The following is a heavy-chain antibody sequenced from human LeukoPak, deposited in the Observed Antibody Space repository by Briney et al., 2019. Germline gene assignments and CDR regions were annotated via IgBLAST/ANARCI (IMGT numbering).Heavy chain of an antibody. J-gene: IGHJ5*02. CDR1: LYTFTSYV. CDR3: ARFLPQRWELPATGFDA. D-gene: IGHD1-26*01. Sequence: ASVKVSCKASLYTFTSYVISWVRQAPGQGGEWMGWISGYNGNTNYAQKLQGRVTMTTDTSTSTAYMDLRSLRSDDTAVYYCARFLPQRWELPATGFDAWGQGTLVTVSS. V-gene: IGHV1-18*01. CDR2: ISGYNGNT.